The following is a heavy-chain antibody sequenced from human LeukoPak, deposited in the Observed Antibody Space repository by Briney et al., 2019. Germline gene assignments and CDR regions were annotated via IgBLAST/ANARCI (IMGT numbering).Heavy chain of an antibody. CDR3: ARGGLYCGGDCYVDH. D-gene: IGHD2-21*02. V-gene: IGHV4-34*01. Sequence: SETLSLTCAVYGGSFSPYYWSWIRQPPEKGLGWIGEINHSGSTNYNPSLKSRVTISVDTSKNQFSLKLSSVTAADTAVYYCARGGLYCGGDCYVDHWGQGSLVTVSS. CDR1: GGSFSPYY. J-gene: IGHJ4*02. CDR2: INHSGST.